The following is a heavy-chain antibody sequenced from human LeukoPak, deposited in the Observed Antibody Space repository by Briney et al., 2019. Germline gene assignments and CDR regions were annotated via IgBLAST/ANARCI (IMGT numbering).Heavy chain of an antibody. V-gene: IGHV3-48*01. CDR3: ARALWFGETFPAY. J-gene: IGHJ4*02. Sequence: GGSLRLSCAASGLTISSYSMNWVRQAPGKGLQWVSYISSSSSAIYYADSVKGRFTISRDNAKNSLYLQMNSLRAEDTAVYYCARALWFGETFPAYWGQGTLVTVSS. CDR2: ISSSSSAI. D-gene: IGHD3-10*01. CDR1: GLTISSYS.